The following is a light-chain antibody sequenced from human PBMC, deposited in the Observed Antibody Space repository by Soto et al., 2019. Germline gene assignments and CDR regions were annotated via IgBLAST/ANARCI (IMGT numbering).Light chain of an antibody. Sequence: EIVMTQSPATLSVSPGERATLSCRASQSVSSNLAWYQQKPGQAPRLLIYGASTRATGIPARFSDSGSGTEFTLTISSLQSEDFAVYYCQQYNSWPTFGQGTKVEIK. CDR1: QSVSSN. CDR3: QQYNSWPT. V-gene: IGKV3-15*01. J-gene: IGKJ1*01. CDR2: GAS.